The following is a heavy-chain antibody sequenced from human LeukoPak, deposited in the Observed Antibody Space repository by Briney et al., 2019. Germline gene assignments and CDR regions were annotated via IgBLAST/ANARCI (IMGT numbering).Heavy chain of an antibody. D-gene: IGHD6-13*01. V-gene: IGHV1-18*01. CDR2: ISAYNGNT. CDR1: GYTFTSYG. CDR3: ARDRPLYSSSWYNNYYYGMDV. J-gene: IGHJ6*02. Sequence: ASVKVSCKASGYTFTSYGISWARQAPGQGLEWMGWISAYNGNTNYAQKLQGRVTMTTDTSTSTAYMELRSLRSDDTAVYYCARDRPLYSSSWYNNYYYGMDVWGQGTTVTVSS.